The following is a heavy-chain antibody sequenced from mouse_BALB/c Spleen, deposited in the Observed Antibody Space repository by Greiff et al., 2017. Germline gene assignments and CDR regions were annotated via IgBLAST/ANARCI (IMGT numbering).Heavy chain of an antibody. V-gene: IGHV8-12*01. CDR1: GFSLSTSGMG. Sequence: QVTLKVSGPGILQPSQTLSLTCSFSGFSLSTSGMGVSWIRQPSGKGLEWLAHIYWDDDKRYNPSLKSRLTISKDTSSNQVFLKITSVDTADTATYYCARRALNYFDYWGQGTTLTVSS. CDR3: ARRALNYFDY. CDR2: IYWDDDK. J-gene: IGHJ2*01.